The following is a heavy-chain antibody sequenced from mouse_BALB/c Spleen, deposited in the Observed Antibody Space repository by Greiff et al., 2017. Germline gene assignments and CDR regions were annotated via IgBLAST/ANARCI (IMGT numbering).Heavy chain of an antibody. CDR1: GYTFTSYW. J-gene: IGHJ3*01. CDR3: AREELRQGFAY. D-gene: IGHD2-4*01. V-gene: IGHV1-7*01. Sequence: QVQLQQSGAELAKPGASVKMSCKASGYTFTSYWMHWVKQRPGQGLEWIGYINPSTGYTEYNQKFKDKATLTADKSSSTAYMQLSSLTSEDSAVYYCAREELRQGFAYWGQGTLVTVSA. CDR2: INPSTGYT.